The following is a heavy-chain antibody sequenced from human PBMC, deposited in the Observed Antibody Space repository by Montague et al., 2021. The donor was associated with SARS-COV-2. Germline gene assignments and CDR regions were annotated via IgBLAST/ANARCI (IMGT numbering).Heavy chain of an antibody. D-gene: IGHD3-10*01. CDR2: IYTSGST. CDR1: NGSISHYY. V-gene: IGHV4-4*07. J-gene: IGHJ3*02. CDR3: ARVRSVVRGYDGFDI. Sequence: SETLSLTCTVSNGSISHYYWSWIRQSAGKGLEWIGRIYTSGSTKYNPSLKSRVTMSVDTSKNQFSLKLGSVTAADAAVYYCARVRSVVRGYDGFDIWGQGTMVTVSS.